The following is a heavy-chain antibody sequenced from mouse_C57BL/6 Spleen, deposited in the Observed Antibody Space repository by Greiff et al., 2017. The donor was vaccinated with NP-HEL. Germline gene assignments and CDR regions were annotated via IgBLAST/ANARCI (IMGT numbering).Heavy chain of an antibody. Sequence: QVQLQQSGPELVKPGASVKISCKASGYTFTDYYINWVKQRPGQGLEWIGWIFPGSGSTYYNEKFKGKATLTVDKSSSTAYMLLSSLTSEDSAVYFCAREGASSGYVRAMDYWGQGTSVTVSS. J-gene: IGHJ4*01. CDR2: IFPGSGST. CDR1: GYTFTDYY. D-gene: IGHD3-2*02. CDR3: AREGASSGYVRAMDY. V-gene: IGHV1-75*01.